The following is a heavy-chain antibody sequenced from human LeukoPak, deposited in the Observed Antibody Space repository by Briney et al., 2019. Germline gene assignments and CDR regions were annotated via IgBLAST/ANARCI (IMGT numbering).Heavy chain of an antibody. CDR3: ARHAAAGGN. CDR1: GGSIISYY. CDR2: IHTSGST. J-gene: IGHJ4*02. Sequence: SEALSLTCTVSGGSIISYYWSWIRQPPGKGLEWIGYIHTSGSTDYNPSLKGRVTISVDTSKNQFSLKLTSVTAADTAFYYGARHAAAGGNWGQGTLVTVSS. D-gene: IGHD6-13*01. V-gene: IGHV4-4*09.